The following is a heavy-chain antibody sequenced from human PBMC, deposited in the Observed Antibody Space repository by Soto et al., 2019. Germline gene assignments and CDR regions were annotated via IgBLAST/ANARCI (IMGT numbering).Heavy chain of an antibody. CDR1: VGSFSGYY. V-gene: IGHV4-34*01. CDR3: ARGRRTTVNNEPFEC. J-gene: IGHJ4*02. CDR2: INHSGST. Sequence: WETLSLTCAFYVGSFSGYYWSCIRHPPGKWLEWIGEINHSGSTNYNPSLKSRVTISVDTSKNQFSLKLSSVTAADTAVYYCARGRRTTVNNEPFECWGQGTWVNVSS. D-gene: IGHD4-17*01.